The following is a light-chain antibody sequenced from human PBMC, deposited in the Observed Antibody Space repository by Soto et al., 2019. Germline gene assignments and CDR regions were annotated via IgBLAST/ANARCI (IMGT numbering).Light chain of an antibody. CDR3: CSYAGSSTGV. CDR1: SSDVGGYNY. V-gene: IGLV2-11*01. J-gene: IGLJ3*02. Sequence: QSALTQPRSVSGSPGQSVTISCTGTSSDVGGYNYVSWYQQHPGKAPKLMIYDVNKRPSGVPDRFSGSKSGNTASLTISGLQAEDEADYYCCSYAGSSTGVFGGGTKLTVL. CDR2: DVN.